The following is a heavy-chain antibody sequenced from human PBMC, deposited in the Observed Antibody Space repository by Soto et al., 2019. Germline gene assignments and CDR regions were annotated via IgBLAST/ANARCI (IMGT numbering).Heavy chain of an antibody. V-gene: IGHV1-69*13. CDR1: GGTFSSYA. J-gene: IGHJ4*02. D-gene: IGHD2-2*01. CDR3: ASSYCSSTSCYLGY. CDR2: IIPIFGTA. Sequence: GASVKVSCKASGGTFSSYAISWVRQAPGQGLERMGGIIPIFGTANYAQKFQGRVTITADESTSTAYMELSSLRSEDTAVYYCASSYCSSTSCYLGYWGQGTLVTVSS.